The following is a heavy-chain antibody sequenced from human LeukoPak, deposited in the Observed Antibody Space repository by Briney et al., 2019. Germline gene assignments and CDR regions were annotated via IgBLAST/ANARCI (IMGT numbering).Heavy chain of an antibody. CDR1: GYTFTKSY. D-gene: IGHD5-24*01. CDR3: ARIRDGYNDAYDI. CDR2: IHPGGDNT. Sequence: GASVKVSCKASGYTFTKSYIHWVRQAPGQRLEWMGLIHPGGDNTDYAQNFQGRLTMTSDTSARTVYMELSSLRSEDTAVYYCARIRDGYNDAYDIWGQGTVVTVPS. J-gene: IGHJ3*02. V-gene: IGHV1-46*01.